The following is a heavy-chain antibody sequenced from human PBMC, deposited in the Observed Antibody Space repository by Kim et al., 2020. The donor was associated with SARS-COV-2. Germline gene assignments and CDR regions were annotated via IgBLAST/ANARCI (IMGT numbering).Heavy chain of an antibody. V-gene: IGHV1-18*04. CDR2: ISAYNGNT. CDR1: GYTFTSYG. Sequence: ASVKVSCKASGYTFTSYGISWVRQAPGQGLEWMGWISAYNGNTNYAQKLQGRVTMTTDTSTSTAYMELRSLRSDDTAVYYCARDRWELLPTSAPFDYWGQGTLVTVSS. CDR3: ARDRWELLPTSAPFDY. D-gene: IGHD1-26*01. J-gene: IGHJ4*02.